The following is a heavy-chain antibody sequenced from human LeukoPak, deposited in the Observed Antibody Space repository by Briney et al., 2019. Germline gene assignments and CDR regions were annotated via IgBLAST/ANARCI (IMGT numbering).Heavy chain of an antibody. CDR3: ARDIAAAGIGRYYMDV. Sequence: ASVKVSCKASGYTFTSYYMHWVRQAPGQGLEWMGWINPNSGGTNCAQKFQDRVTMTRDTSISTAYMELSRLRSDDTAVYYCARDIAAAGIGRYYMDVWGKGTTVTVSS. CDR1: GYTFTSYY. D-gene: IGHD6-13*01. J-gene: IGHJ6*03. CDR2: INPNSGGT. V-gene: IGHV1-2*02.